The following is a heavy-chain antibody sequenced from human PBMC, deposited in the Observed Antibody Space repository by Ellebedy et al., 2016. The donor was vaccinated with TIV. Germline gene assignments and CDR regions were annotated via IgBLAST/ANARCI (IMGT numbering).Heavy chain of an antibody. CDR3: ARWPVSSPARGMDV. V-gene: IGHV1-18*04. CDR1: GYIFNTYS. Sequence: AASVKVSCKTSGYIFNTYSLSWVRLAPGRGLEWVGWISEANENTNYSPKFQGRVTMTTDTSESTAHMELRSLRSDDTAVYYCARWPVSSPARGMDVWGQGTSVTVSS. CDR2: ISEANENT. D-gene: IGHD6-6*01. J-gene: IGHJ6*02.